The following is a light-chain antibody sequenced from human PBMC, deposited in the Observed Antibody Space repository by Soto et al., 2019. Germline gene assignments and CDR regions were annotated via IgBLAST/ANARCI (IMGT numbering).Light chain of an antibody. CDR3: QHYNSYSEA. CDR1: QTISSW. CDR2: KAS. Sequence: DIQVTQSPPSVSGSVGDRVTITCRASQTISSWLAWYQQKPGKAPKLLIYKASTLKSGVPSRFSGSGSGTEFTLTISSLQPDDFATYYCQHYNSYSEAFGQGTKVDVK. V-gene: IGKV1-5*03. J-gene: IGKJ1*01.